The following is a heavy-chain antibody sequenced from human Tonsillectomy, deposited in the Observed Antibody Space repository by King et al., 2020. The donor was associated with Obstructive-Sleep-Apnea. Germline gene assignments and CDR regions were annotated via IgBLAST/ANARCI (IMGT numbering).Heavy chain of an antibody. J-gene: IGHJ5*02. CDR2: ISGSGGST. CDR1: GFTFSSYA. D-gene: IGHD5-12*01. Sequence: VQLVESGGGLVQPGGSLRLSCASSGFTFSSYAMSWVRQAPGKGLEGVSAISGSGGSTYYADSVKGRFTISRDNSKNTLYLQMNSLRAEDTAVYYCAKDPFVIVATMGRDNWFDPWGQGTLVTVSS. V-gene: IGHV3-23*04. CDR3: AKDPFVIVATMGRDNWFDP.